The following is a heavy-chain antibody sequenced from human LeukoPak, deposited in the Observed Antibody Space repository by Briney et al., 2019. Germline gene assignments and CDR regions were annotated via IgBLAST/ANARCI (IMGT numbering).Heavy chain of an antibody. CDR2: IYSSGST. CDR3: ARDSGTTGEVKFDP. D-gene: IGHD3-10*01. V-gene: IGHV4-4*07. CDR1: GVSISRYY. Sequence: SETLSLTCTVSGVSISRYYWSWIRQPAGKGLEWIGRIYSSGSTTYNPSLKSRVTMSIDTSKNQFSLKLSFVTAADTAVYYCARDSGTTGEVKFDPWGQGTLVTVSS. J-gene: IGHJ5*02.